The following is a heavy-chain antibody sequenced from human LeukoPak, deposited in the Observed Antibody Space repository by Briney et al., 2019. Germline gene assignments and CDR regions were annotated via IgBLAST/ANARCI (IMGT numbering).Heavy chain of an antibody. CDR3: ARKKMAAAGKGAFDY. CDR2: MSSDASSE. J-gene: IGHJ4*02. D-gene: IGHD6-13*01. V-gene: IGHV3-30*04. Sequence: GGSLRLSCAASGFTFNIYSMYWVRQAPGKGLEWVASMSSDASSEYYADSVRGRFTISRDNSKNMLYLQINSLRAEDTAVYHCARKKMAAAGKGAFDYWGQGTLVTVSS. CDR1: GFTFNIYS.